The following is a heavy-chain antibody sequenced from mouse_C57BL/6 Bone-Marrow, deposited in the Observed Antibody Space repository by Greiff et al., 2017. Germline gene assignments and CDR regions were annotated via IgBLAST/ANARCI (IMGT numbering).Heavy chain of an antibody. V-gene: IGHV1-85*01. CDR1: GYTFTSYD. Sequence: VQLQQSGPELVKPGASAKLSCKASGYTFTSYDINWVKRRPGQGLEWIGWIYPRDGRTKYNEKFKGKATLTVDTSSSTAYMELHSLTSEDSAVYFCAREITTVVATEVYYWGQGTTLTVSS. CDR3: AREITTVVATEVYY. CDR2: IYPRDGRT. D-gene: IGHD1-1*01. J-gene: IGHJ2*01.